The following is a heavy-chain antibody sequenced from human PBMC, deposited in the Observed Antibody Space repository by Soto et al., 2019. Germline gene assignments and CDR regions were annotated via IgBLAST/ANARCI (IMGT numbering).Heavy chain of an antibody. CDR1: GFTFSSYA. D-gene: IGHD4-4*01. Sequence: PGGSLRLSCAASGFTFSSYAMSWVRQAPGKGLEWVSAISGSGGSTYYADSVKGRFTISRDNSKNTLYLQMNSLRAEDTAVYYCANGPYYSNYAWFDPWGQGTLVNVSS. CDR2: ISGSGGST. J-gene: IGHJ5*02. CDR3: ANGPYYSNYAWFDP. V-gene: IGHV3-23*01.